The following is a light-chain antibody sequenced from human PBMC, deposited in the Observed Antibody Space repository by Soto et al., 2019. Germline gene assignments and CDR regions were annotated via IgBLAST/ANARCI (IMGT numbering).Light chain of an antibody. J-gene: IGKJ1*01. CDR2: NAS. Sequence: DIQMTQSPSTLSASVIDIVTITFRASRNIERWLAWYQQKPGKPPKLLILNASTLGSGVPSRFSGSGSGTEFTLTISGLQTDDFATYYCQHCDTSWPFGQGTKVDIK. V-gene: IGKV1-5*01. CDR1: RNIERW. CDR3: QHCDTSWP.